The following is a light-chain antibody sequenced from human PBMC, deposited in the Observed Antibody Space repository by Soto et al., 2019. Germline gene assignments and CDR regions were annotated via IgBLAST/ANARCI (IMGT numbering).Light chain of an antibody. Sequence: DIQMTQSPSSLSASVGDRVTITCRASQDINNYLAWYQQRPGKVPKLLIYAASTLQSGVPSRFSGSGSGTDFTLTISSLQPEDVATYYCQKYDIAPRIFGGGTKVELK. CDR2: AAS. CDR1: QDINNY. J-gene: IGKJ4*01. V-gene: IGKV1-27*01. CDR3: QKYDIAPRI.